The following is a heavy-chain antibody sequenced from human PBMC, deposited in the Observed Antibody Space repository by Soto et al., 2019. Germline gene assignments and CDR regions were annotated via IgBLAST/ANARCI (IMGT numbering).Heavy chain of an antibody. J-gene: IGHJ4*02. D-gene: IGHD3-16*02. CDR1: GYTFTKYG. Sequence: ASGKVSCKTSGYTFTKYGISWVRQAPVQVLELIVWITTDKFKTTYAQKFQGRFTITTDTSTSTSYMELMILRSDDTSMYYCATRYPASDYWGLG. CDR2: ITTDKFKT. V-gene: IGHV1-18*01. CDR3: ATRYPASDY.